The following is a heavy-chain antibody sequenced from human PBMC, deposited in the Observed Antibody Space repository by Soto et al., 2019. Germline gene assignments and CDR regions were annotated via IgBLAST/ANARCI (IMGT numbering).Heavy chain of an antibody. V-gene: IGHV4-34*01. CDR1: GGSFSGYI. CDR3: ARGNTGSGIAVAGIDY. D-gene: IGHD6-19*01. Sequence: SETLSLTCAVSGGSFSGYIWTWIRQTPGKGLQWIGQINHSGSSIYNPSLKNRVTISTMSNNKFSLELSSVTAADTAVYYCARGNTGSGIAVAGIDYWGQGTLVTVSS. J-gene: IGHJ4*02. CDR2: INHSGSS.